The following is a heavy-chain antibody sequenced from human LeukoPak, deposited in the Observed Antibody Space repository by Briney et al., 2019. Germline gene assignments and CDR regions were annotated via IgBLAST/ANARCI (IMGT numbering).Heavy chain of an antibody. CDR1: GFTVSSNY. D-gene: IGHD2-2*02. CDR3: ARDGSLGYCSSTSCYNDY. V-gene: IGHV3-66*01. J-gene: IGHJ4*02. CDR2: IYSGGST. Sequence: GGSLRLSCAASGFTVSSNYMSWVRQAPGKGLEWVSVIYSGGSTYYADSVKGRFTISRDNSKNTLYLQMNSLRAEDTAVYYCARDGSLGYCSSTSCYNDYWGQGTLVTVSS.